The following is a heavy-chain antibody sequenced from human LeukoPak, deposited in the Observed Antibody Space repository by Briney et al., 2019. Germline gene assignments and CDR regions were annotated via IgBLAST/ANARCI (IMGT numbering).Heavy chain of an antibody. D-gene: IGHD2-21*01. CDR3: AKAPVTTCRGAYCYPFDY. V-gene: IGHV3-23*01. J-gene: IGHJ4*02. CDR1: GFTFNNFA. CDR2: ISGSGGST. Sequence: GSLRLSCAASGFTFNNFAMSWVRQAPGKGLEWVSAISGSGGSTYYADSVKGRFTISRDSSKNTLFLQMNRLRPEDAAVYYCAKAPVTTCRGAYCYPFDYWGQGTLVTVSS.